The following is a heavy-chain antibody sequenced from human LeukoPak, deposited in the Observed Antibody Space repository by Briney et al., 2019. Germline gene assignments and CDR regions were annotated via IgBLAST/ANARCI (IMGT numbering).Heavy chain of an antibody. CDR1: GGSITSTFW. V-gene: IGHV4-4*02. CDR3: ARYYCPGGSCSHFDY. Sequence: SETLSLTCAVSGGSITSTFWWTWVRQPPGKGLEWIGDIYYSGNTNYNPSLKSRVTISVDKPNNQFSLNLSSVTAADTAVYYCARYYCPGGSCSHFDYWGQGTLVTVSS. J-gene: IGHJ4*02. D-gene: IGHD2-15*01. CDR2: IYYSGNT.